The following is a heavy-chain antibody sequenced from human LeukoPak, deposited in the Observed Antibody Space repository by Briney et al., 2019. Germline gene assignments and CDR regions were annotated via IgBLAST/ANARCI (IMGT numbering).Heavy chain of an antibody. CDR3: ARWGSGSYYNIGGWFDP. CDR2: IYYSGST. CDR1: GGSISSYY. J-gene: IGHJ5*02. D-gene: IGHD3-10*01. V-gene: IGHV4-59*08. Sequence: SETLSLTCTVSGGSISSYYWSWIRQPPGKGLEWIGYIYYSGSTNYNPSLKSRVTISVDTSKNQFSLKLSSVTAADTAVYYCARWGSGSYYNIGGWFDPWGQGTLVTVSS.